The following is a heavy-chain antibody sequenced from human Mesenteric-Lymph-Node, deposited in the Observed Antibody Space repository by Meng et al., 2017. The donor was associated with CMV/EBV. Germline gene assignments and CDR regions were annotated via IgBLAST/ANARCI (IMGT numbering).Heavy chain of an antibody. J-gene: IGHJ3*02. D-gene: IGHD1-26*01. CDR1: GYTFTSYD. CDR3: ARGLGVGATEGAFDI. V-gene: IGHV1-8*01. CDR2: MNPNSGNT. Sequence: ASVKVSCKASGYTFTSYDINWVRQATGQGLEWMGWMNPNSGNTGYAQKFQGRVTITTDESTSTAYMELSSLRSEDTAVYYCARGLGVGATEGAFDIWGQGTMVTVSS.